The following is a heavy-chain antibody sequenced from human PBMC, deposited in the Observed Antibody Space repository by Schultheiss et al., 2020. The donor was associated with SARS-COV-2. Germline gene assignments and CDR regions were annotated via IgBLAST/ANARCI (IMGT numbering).Heavy chain of an antibody. CDR1: GGSISSGGYY. V-gene: IGHV4-31*03. CDR2: INHSGST. J-gene: IGHJ5*02. D-gene: IGHD3-16*01. CDR3: ARVGGHPVYNWFDP. Sequence: SETLSLTCTVSGGSISSGGYYWSWIRQPPGKGLEWIGEINHSGSTNYNPSLKSRITILVDTSKNQFSLKLSSVTAADTAVYYCARVGGHPVYNWFDPWGQGTLVTVSS.